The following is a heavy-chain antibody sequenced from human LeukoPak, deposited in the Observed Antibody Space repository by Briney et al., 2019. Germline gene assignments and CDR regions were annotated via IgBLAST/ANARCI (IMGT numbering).Heavy chain of an antibody. V-gene: IGHV3-21*01. Sequence: GGSLRLSCAASGFTFSSYSMNWVRQAPGKGLEWVSSISSSSSYIYYADSVKGRFTISRDNAKNSLYLQMNSLRAEDTAVYYCARSWWGTAEQLAYGMDVWGQGTTVTVSS. D-gene: IGHD6-13*01. J-gene: IGHJ6*02. CDR2: ISSSSSYI. CDR1: GFTFSSYS. CDR3: ARSWWGTAEQLAYGMDV.